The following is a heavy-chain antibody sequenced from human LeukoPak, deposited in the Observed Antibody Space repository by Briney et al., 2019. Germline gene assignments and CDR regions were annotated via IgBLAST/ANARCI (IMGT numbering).Heavy chain of an antibody. CDR2: ISAYNGNT. Sequence: ASVKVSCKASGYTFNTYGISWVRQAPGQGLEWMGWISAYNGNTNYAQKLQGRVTMTTDTSTSTAYMELRSLRSDDTAVYYCARDEWLERHYYYYMDVWGKGTTVTVSS. J-gene: IGHJ6*03. D-gene: IGHD6-19*01. CDR1: GYTFNTYG. CDR3: ARDEWLERHYYYYMDV. V-gene: IGHV1-18*01.